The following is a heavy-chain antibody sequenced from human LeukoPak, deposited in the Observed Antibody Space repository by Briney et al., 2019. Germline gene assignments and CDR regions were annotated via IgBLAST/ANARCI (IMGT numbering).Heavy chain of an antibody. CDR3: SRHKRSLPYDF. CDR2: IYPSDYDT. J-gene: IGHJ4*02. V-gene: IGHV5-51*01. CDR1: GYSSTSNW. Sequence: GESLKISCKGSGYSSTSNWIGWVRQMPGKGLEWMGIIYPSDYDTRYSPSFQGQVTISADKSINTAYLPWSSLKASDTAMYYCSRHKRSLPYDFWGQGTLVTVSS. D-gene: IGHD3-3*01.